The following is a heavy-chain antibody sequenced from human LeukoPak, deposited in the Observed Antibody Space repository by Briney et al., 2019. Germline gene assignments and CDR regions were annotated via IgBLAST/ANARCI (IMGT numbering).Heavy chain of an antibody. CDR1: GGTFSSYA. CDR3: ARLGSIAALLGWFDP. V-gene: IGHV1-69*01. Sequence: GSSVKVSCKASGGTFSSYAISWVRQAPGQGLEWMGGIIPIFGTANYAQKFQGRVTITADESTGTAYMELSSLRSEDTAVYYCARLGSIAALLGWFDPWGQGTLVTVSS. CDR2: IIPIFGTA. D-gene: IGHD6-6*01. J-gene: IGHJ5*02.